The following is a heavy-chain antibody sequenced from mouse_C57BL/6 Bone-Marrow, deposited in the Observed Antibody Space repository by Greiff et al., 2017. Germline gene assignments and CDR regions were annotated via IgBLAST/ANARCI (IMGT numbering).Heavy chain of an antibody. V-gene: IGHV5-6*01. J-gene: IGHJ1*03. Sequence: EVKLVESGGDLVKPVGSLKLSCAASGFTFRSYGLSWVRQTPDTRLAWVATICSGGSYTYYPDSVQGPFTISRDNAENTLYLQMSSLKSEDTAVYYCARPITAGYFDVWGTGTTVTVSS. CDR1: GFTFRSYG. CDR3: ARPITAGYFDV. D-gene: IGHD1-2*01. CDR2: ICSGGSYT.